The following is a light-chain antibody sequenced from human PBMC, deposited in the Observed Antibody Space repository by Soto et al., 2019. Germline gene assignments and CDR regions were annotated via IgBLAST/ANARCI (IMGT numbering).Light chain of an antibody. J-gene: IGKJ1*01. CDR3: QQYDTHSWT. CDR2: KAS. Sequence: DIQLTQSTSTLSASVGDRVTITCPASQSLRNWLAWYQQKPGKAPKLLIYKASSLESGVPSRFSGSGSGAEFTLTINGLQPDDFATYYCQQYDTHSWTFGQGTKVE. CDR1: QSLRNW. V-gene: IGKV1-5*03.